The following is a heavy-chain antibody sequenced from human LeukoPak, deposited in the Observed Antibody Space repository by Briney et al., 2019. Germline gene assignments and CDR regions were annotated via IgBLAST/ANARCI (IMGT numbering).Heavy chain of an antibody. D-gene: IGHD3-10*01. V-gene: IGHV4-38-2*02. Sequence: SETLSLTCTVSGYSISSGYYWGWIRQPPGKGLEWIGSIYHSGSTYYNPSLKSRVTISVDTSKNQLSLKLSSVTAADTAVYYCARDRGSGSTSRWFDPWGQGTLVTVSS. J-gene: IGHJ5*02. CDR1: GYSISSGYY. CDR3: ARDRGSGSTSRWFDP. CDR2: IYHSGST.